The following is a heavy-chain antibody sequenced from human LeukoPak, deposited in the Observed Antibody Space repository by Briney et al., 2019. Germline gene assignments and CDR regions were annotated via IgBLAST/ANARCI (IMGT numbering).Heavy chain of an antibody. V-gene: IGHV1-69*06. CDR3: ARGPTDAYGDFRFDY. D-gene: IGHD4-17*01. CDR1: GGTFSSYA. CDR2: IIPIFGTA. Sequence: SVNVSCKASGGTFSSYAISWVRQPPAQAREWMGGIIPIFGTANYAQDFQGRVTITAAKSTNTAYMELSSLRSEDTAVYYCARGPTDAYGDFRFDYWGQGTLVTVSS. J-gene: IGHJ4*02.